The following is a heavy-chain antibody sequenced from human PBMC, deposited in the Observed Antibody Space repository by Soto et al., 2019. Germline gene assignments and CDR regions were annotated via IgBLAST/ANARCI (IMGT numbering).Heavy chain of an antibody. CDR3: ARGTPGLLWFGEALYYYGMDV. V-gene: IGHV3-53*01. J-gene: IGHJ6*02. CDR1: GFTVSSSY. CDR2: IYSGGST. D-gene: IGHD3-10*01. Sequence: PGGSLRLSCAASGFTVSSSYMSWVRQAPGKGLEWVSVIYSGGSTYYADSVKGRFTISRDNSKNTLYLQMNSLRAEDTAVYYCARGTPGLLWFGEALYYYGMDVWGQGTTVTVSS.